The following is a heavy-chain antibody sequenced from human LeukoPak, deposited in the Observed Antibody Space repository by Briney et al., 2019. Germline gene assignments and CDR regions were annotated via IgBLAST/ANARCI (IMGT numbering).Heavy chain of an antibody. D-gene: IGHD6-13*01. CDR3: AKDTAWYSSSWYGFDY. J-gene: IGHJ4*02. CDR2: ISGSGGST. CDR1: GFTFSSYA. Sequence: GGFLRLSCAASGFTFSSYAMSWVRQAPGKGLEWVSAISGSGGSTYYADSVKGRFTISRDNSKNTLYLQMNSLRAEDTAVYYCAKDTAWYSSSWYGFDYWGQGTLVTVSS. V-gene: IGHV3-23*01.